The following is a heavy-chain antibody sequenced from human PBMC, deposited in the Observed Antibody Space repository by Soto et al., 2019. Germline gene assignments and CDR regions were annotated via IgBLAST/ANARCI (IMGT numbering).Heavy chain of an antibody. V-gene: IGHV3-15*01. CDR3: TTDLNCGGDCYPDY. CDR2: IKSKTDGGTT. J-gene: IGHJ4*02. Sequence: EVQLVESGGGLVKPGGSLRLSCAASGFTFSNAWMSWVRQAPGKGLEWVGRIKSKTDGGTTDYAATVKGRFTISRDDSKNTLYLQMNSLKTEDTAVYYCTTDLNCGGDCYPDYWGQGTLVTVSS. CDR1: GFTFSNAW. D-gene: IGHD2-21*01.